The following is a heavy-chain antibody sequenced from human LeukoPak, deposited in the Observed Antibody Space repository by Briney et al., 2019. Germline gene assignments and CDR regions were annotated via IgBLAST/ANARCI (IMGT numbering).Heavy chain of an antibody. CDR1: GYTFTGYY. Sequence: ASVKVSCKASGYTFTGYYMHWVRQAPGQGLEWMGWINPNSGGTNYAQKFQGRVTMTRDTSISTAYMELSRLRSDDTAVYYCFLGAVAGQVQDYWGQGTLVTVSS. J-gene: IGHJ4*02. CDR3: FLGAVAGQVQDY. V-gene: IGHV1-2*02. CDR2: INPNSGGT. D-gene: IGHD6-19*01.